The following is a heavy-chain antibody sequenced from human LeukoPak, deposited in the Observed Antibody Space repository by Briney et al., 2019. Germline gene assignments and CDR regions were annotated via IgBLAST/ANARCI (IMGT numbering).Heavy chain of an antibody. CDR1: GGSISSYY. Sequence: SETLSLTCTVSGGSISSYYWSWIRQPPGKGLEWIGYIYYSGSTNYNPSLKSRVTISVDTSKNQFSLKLSSVTAADTAVYYCARALGYCSSTSCLVAFDIWGQGTMVTVSS. CDR2: IYYSGST. J-gene: IGHJ3*02. D-gene: IGHD2-2*01. V-gene: IGHV4-59*08. CDR3: ARALGYCSSTSCLVAFDI.